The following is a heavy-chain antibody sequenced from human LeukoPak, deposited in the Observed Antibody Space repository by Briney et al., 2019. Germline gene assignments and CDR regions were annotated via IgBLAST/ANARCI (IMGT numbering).Heavy chain of an antibody. Sequence: GESLKISCKVSGYSFTSYCIGWVRQMPGKGLEWMGITYPGDSGPTYSPSFQGQVTISVDKSNNTAYLQWSSLQASDTAMYYCGMSGDRVPLQDDVFDVWGQGTMVTVST. D-gene: IGHD1-26*01. CDR2: TYPGDSGP. J-gene: IGHJ3*01. CDR1: GYSFTSYC. CDR3: GMSGDRVPLQDDVFDV. V-gene: IGHV5-51*01.